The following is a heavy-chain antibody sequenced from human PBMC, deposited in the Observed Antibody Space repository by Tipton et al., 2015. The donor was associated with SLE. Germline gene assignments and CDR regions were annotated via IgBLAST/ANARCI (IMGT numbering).Heavy chain of an antibody. CDR3: ATASMVRGVNDAFDI. V-gene: IGHV3-23*01. CDR1: GFTFSSYA. D-gene: IGHD3-10*01. J-gene: IGHJ3*02. Sequence: SLRLSCAASGFTFSSYAMSWVRQAPGKGLEWVSAISGSGGSTYYADSVKGRFTISRDNAKNSLYLQMNSLRAEDTAVYYCATASMVRGVNDAFDIWGQGTMVTVSS. CDR2: ISGSGGST.